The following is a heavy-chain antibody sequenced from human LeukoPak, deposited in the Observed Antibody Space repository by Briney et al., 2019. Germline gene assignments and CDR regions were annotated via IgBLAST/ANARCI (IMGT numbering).Heavy chain of an antibody. CDR1: GFSLSTNGVG. J-gene: IGHJ4*02. CDR3: AHSQRDGSHGVSLCYFDY. D-gene: IGHD5-24*01. Sequence: ESGPTLVKPTQTLTLTCTFSGFSLSTNGVGVGWIRQPPGKALEWLALFYWDDDKRYSPSLKSRLTITKDTSKNQVVLTMTNMDPVDTATYFCAHSQRDGSHGVSLCYFDYWGQGTLVTVSS. V-gene: IGHV2-5*02. CDR2: FYWDDDK.